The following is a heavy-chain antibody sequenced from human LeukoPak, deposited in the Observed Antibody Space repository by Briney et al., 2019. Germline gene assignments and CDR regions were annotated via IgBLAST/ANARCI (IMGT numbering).Heavy chain of an antibody. D-gene: IGHD3-22*01. J-gene: IGHJ4*02. CDR2: IGGSNYYRGST. CDR1: GASISSSAYY. CDR3: VLGYYDSSGYNDY. V-gene: IGHV4-39*07. Sequence: NPSETLSLTCTVSGASISSSAYYWGWIRQPPGKGLEWIGSIGGSNYYRGSTYYNPSLKSRVTISVDTSKNQFSLKLSSVTAADTAVYYCVLGYYDSSGYNDYWGQGTLVTVSS.